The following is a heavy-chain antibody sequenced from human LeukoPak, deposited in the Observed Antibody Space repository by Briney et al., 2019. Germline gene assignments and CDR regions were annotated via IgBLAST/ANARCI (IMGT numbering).Heavy chain of an antibody. CDR3: ARGDFWSGYDLIRVTTPIDY. Sequence: ASVKVSCKASGYTFTGYYMHWVRQAPGQGLEWMGRINPNSGGTNYAQKFQGRVTMTRDTSFNTAYMDLSSLRSEDTAVYYCARGDFWSGYDLIRVTTPIDYWGQGTLVTVSS. CDR1: GYTFTGYY. CDR2: INPNSGGT. D-gene: IGHD3-3*01. V-gene: IGHV1-2*06. J-gene: IGHJ4*02.